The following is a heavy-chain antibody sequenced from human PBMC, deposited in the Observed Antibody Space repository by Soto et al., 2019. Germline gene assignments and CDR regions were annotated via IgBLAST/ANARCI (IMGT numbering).Heavy chain of an antibody. CDR3: ARDLANPIGILTGFKY. CDR2: ISGYNGNT. V-gene: IGHV1-18*01. CDR1: GYTFTSYG. D-gene: IGHD3-9*01. J-gene: IGHJ4*02. Sequence: QVQLVQSGAEVKKPGASVKVSCKASGYTFTSYGISWVRQAPGQGLEWMGWISGYNGNTNYAQRLQGRVTMTTGTSTSTAYMELRSLRSYDTAVYYCARDLANPIGILTGFKYWGQGALVTVSS.